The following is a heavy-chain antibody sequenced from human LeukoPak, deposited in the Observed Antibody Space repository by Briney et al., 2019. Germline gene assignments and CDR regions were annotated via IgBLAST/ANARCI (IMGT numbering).Heavy chain of an antibody. D-gene: IGHD2-2*01. Sequence: GGSLRLSCAASGFTFSSYGMHWVRQAPGKGLEWVAFIRYDGSNKYYADSVKGRFTISRDNSKNTLYLQMNSLRAEDTAVYYCARGGDVIVVVPAAPFDYWGQGTLVTVSS. CDR1: GFTFSSYG. J-gene: IGHJ4*02. CDR3: ARGGDVIVVVPAAPFDY. CDR2: IRYDGSNK. V-gene: IGHV3-30*02.